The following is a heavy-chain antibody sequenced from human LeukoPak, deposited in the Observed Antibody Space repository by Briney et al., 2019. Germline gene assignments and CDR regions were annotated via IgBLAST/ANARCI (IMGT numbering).Heavy chain of an antibody. Sequence: PSETLSLTCTVSGGSISSYYWSWIRQPPGKGLEWIGYIYYSGSTNYNPSLKSRVTISVDTSKNQFSLKLSSVTAADTAVYYCARGRVDGYDFWSGYYYMDVWGKGTTVTVSS. V-gene: IGHV4-59*01. CDR2: IYYSGST. J-gene: IGHJ6*03. CDR3: ARGRVDGYDFWSGYYYMDV. D-gene: IGHD3-3*01. CDR1: GGSISSYY.